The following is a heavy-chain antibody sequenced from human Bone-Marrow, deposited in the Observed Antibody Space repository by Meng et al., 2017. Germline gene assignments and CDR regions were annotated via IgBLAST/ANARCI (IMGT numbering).Heavy chain of an antibody. CDR3: TWDDKAVSDY. Sequence: EGLLGESGGDLVKPGGSLRLSCAASGFYFSNAWMSLVRQAPGKGLEWVGRIKSNTDGGTAEYAAPVTGRFTISRDDSKSTLYLQMSGLRIDDTGVYYCTWDDKAVSDYWGQGTLVTVSS. D-gene: IGHD3-9*01. CDR2: IKSNTDGGTA. V-gene: IGHV3-15*01. CDR1: GFYFSNAW. J-gene: IGHJ4*02.